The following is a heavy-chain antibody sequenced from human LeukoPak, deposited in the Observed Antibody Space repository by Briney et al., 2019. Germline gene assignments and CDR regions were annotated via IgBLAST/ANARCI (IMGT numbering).Heavy chain of an antibody. CDR3: ARHGGTRITLVEVYYFDF. Sequence: KSSETLSLTCAVYGESFSDYYWTWIRQPPGKGLEWIGDINHSGGTTYNPSLKSRVTISVDSSKNQFSLDLSSVTAADTAVYYCARHGGTRITLVEVYYFDFWGQGTLVTVSS. D-gene: IGHD1-14*01. CDR2: INHSGGT. V-gene: IGHV4-34*01. CDR1: GESFSDYY. J-gene: IGHJ4*02.